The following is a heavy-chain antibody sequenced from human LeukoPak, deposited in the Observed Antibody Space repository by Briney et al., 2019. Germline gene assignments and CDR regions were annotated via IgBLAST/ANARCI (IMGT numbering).Heavy chain of an antibody. CDR1: GFTFSSYW. Sequence: GGSLRLSCAASGFTFSSYWMHWVRQAPGKGLVWVSRINSDGSSTSYADSVKGRFTISRDNSKNTLYLQMNSMRPEDTAVYYCARDGAVGVGALYYYYYYMDVWGKGTTVTVSS. D-gene: IGHD1-26*01. V-gene: IGHV3-74*01. CDR3: ARDGAVGVGALYYYYYYMDV. J-gene: IGHJ6*03. CDR2: INSDGSST.